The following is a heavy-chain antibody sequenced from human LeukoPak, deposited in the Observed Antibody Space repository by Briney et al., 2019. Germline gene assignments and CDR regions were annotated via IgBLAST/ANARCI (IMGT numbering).Heavy chain of an antibody. CDR2: INHNSGET. CDR3: AGDRDYSKTERGFDY. CDR1: VYTFTNYY. D-gene: IGHD4-11*01. J-gene: IGHJ4*02. Sequence: ASVKASCKTSVYTFTNYYIHWVRQAPGQGLEWMGWINHNSGETNSAQKFQGRVTMTGDTSISTAYMEHRRVTSDETAVYYCAGDRDYSKTERGFDYWGQGTLVTVSS. V-gene: IGHV1-2*02.